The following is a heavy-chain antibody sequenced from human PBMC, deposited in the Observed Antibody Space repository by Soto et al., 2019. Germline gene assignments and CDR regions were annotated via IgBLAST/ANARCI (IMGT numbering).Heavy chain of an antibody. J-gene: IGHJ6*02. D-gene: IGHD2-2*01. V-gene: IGHV4-39*01. Sequence: QLQLQESGPRLVKPSETLSLTCSVSGGSISSSSYSWGWIRQPPGKGLEWIGTIYYSGSTHYNPSLEGRVAISADTPNNQLPLRLSSVTAADTAVYYCGRQPGHCGSTTCFGYYSVDVWGHGTTVTVS. CDR2: IYYSGST. CDR1: GGSISSSSYS. CDR3: GRQPGHCGSTTCFGYYSVDV.